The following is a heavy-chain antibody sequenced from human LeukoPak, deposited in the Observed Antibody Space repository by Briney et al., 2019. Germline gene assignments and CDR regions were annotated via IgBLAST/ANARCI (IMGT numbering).Heavy chain of an antibody. V-gene: IGHV3-30*18. J-gene: IGHJ4*02. CDR1: ELTVSSNF. Sequence: GGSLRLSCAASELTVSSNFVSWVRQAPGKGLEWVAVISYDGNNKYYADSVKGRFTISRDNSKNTLHLQMNSLKPEDTAVYYCAKELVKEWLASGYWGQGTLVTVST. CDR2: ISYDGNNK. CDR3: AKELVKEWLASGY. D-gene: IGHD3-3*01.